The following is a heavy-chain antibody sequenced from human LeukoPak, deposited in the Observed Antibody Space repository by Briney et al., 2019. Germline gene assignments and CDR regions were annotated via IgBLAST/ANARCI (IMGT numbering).Heavy chain of an antibody. D-gene: IGHD4-23*01. CDR3: ARDNSVEDTAWWFDP. CDR1: GYTFTSYY. V-gene: IGHV1-46*01. Sequence: ASVKVSCKASGYTFTSYYMHWVRQAPGQGLEWMGIINPSGGSTSYAQKFQGRVTVTRDMSTSTDYMELSSLRSEDTAVYYCARDNSVEDTAWWFDPWGQGTLVTVSS. CDR2: INPSGGST. J-gene: IGHJ5*02.